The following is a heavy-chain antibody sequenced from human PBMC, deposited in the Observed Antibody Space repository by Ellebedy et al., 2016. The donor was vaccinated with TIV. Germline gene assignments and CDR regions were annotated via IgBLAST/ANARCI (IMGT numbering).Heavy chain of an antibody. Sequence: ASVKVSXXASGYSFSSYGLSWVRQVPGQGLEWMGWISAYTANTDYAQKFQGRVTITADKSTSTAYMELSSLRSEDTAVYYCARGTSSPRNYYGMDVWGQGTTVTVSS. CDR3: ARGTSSPRNYYGMDV. D-gene: IGHD2-2*01. V-gene: IGHV1-18*01. J-gene: IGHJ6*02. CDR2: ISAYTANT. CDR1: GYSFSSYG.